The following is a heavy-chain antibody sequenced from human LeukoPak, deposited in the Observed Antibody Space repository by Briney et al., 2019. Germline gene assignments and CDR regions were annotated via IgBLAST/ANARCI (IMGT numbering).Heavy chain of an antibody. D-gene: IGHD3-3*01. J-gene: IGHJ4*02. Sequence: PSETLSLTCAVYGGSFSGYYWSWIRQPPGKGLEWIGEINHSGSTNYNPSLKSRVTISVDTSKNQFSLKLSSVTAADTAVYYCARVSSGGGPKIDYWGQGTLVTVSS. CDR1: GGSFSGYY. CDR2: INHSGST. V-gene: IGHV4-34*01. CDR3: ARVSSGGGPKIDY.